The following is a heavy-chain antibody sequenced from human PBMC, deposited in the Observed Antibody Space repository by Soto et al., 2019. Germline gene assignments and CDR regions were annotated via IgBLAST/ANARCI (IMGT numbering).Heavy chain of an antibody. V-gene: IGHV4-30-4*01. CDR3: ARSTTVTTYWFDP. J-gene: IGHJ5*02. D-gene: IGHD4-17*01. Sequence: SETLSLTCTVSGGSISSGDYYWSWIRQPPGKGLEWIGYIYYSGSTYYNPSLKSRVTISVDTSKNQFSLKLSSVTAADTAVYYCARSTTVTTYWFDPWGQGTLVTVYS. CDR2: IYYSGST. CDR1: GGSISSGDYY.